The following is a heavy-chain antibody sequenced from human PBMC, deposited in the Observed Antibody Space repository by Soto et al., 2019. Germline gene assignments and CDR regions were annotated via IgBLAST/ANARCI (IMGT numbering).Heavy chain of an antibody. J-gene: IGHJ6*02. CDR2: IIPIFGTA. CDR3: ASSVAKYYYCGMDV. Sequence: QVQLVQSVAEVKKPGSSVKVSCKTSGGTFSSYAISWVRQAPGQGLEWMVGIIPIFGTANRAQKFQGRVTITADESTSTAYMELSSLRSEATAVYYCASSVAKYYYCGMDVWGQGTTVTVSS. CDR1: GGTFSSYA. D-gene: IGHD5-12*01. V-gene: IGHV1-69*12.